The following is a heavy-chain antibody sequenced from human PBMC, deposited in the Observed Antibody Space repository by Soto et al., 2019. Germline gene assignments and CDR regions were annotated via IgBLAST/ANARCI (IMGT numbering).Heavy chain of an antibody. CDR2: IWYDGSNK. V-gene: IGHV3-33*01. Sequence: GGSLRLSCAASGFTFSSYGMHWVRQAPGKGLEWVAVIWYDGSNKYYADSVKGRFTISRDNSKNTLYLQMNSLRAEDTSVYYCAREGQWLSEWTFDIWGQGTMVTVSS. CDR3: AREGQWLSEWTFDI. J-gene: IGHJ3*02. D-gene: IGHD6-19*01. CDR1: GFTFSSYG.